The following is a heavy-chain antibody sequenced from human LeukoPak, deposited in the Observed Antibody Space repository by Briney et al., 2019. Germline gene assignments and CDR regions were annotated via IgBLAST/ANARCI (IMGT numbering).Heavy chain of an antibody. CDR1: NGSFSSYY. Sequence: PSETLSLTCTVSNGSFSSYYWSWIRQPPGKELEWIGYIYYSGSTNYNPSLKSRVTISVDTSKRQFSLKLTSVTAADTAVYYCARHVSAASNVFDIWGQGMMVIVSS. V-gene: IGHV4-59*08. D-gene: IGHD6-25*01. CDR2: IYYSGST. J-gene: IGHJ3*02. CDR3: ARHVSAASNVFDI.